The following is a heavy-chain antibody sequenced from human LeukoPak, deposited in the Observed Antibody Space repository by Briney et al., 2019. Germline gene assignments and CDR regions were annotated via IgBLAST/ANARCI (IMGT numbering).Heavy chain of an antibody. J-gene: IGHJ4*02. CDR1: GFTFSSYG. CDR2: IWYDGSNK. D-gene: IGHD6-19*01. CDR3: AREAPPPYSSGWYYFDY. V-gene: IGHV3-33*01. Sequence: GGSLRLSCAASGFTFSSYGMHWVRQAPGKGLEWVAVIWYDGSNKYYADSVKGRFTISRDNSKNTLYLQMNSLRAEGTAVYYCAREAPPPYSSGWYYFDYWGQGTLVTVSS.